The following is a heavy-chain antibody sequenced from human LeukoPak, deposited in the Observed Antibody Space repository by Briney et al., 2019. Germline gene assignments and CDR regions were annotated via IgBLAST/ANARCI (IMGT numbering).Heavy chain of an antibody. CDR2: INQGGSEK. J-gene: IGHJ4*02. Sequence: GGSLRLSCAASRFTFSNYWMSWVRQPPGKGLEWVANINQGGSEKYYLNSVKGRFTISRDNAKNSLYLQMNGLRADDTAIYYCVRDGSGYDYWGQGTLATVSS. CDR1: RFTFSNYW. D-gene: IGHD6-19*01. V-gene: IGHV3-7*05. CDR3: VRDGSGYDY.